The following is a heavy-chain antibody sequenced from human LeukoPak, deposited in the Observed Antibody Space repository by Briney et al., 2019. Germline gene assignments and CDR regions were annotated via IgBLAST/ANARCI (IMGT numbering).Heavy chain of an antibody. Sequence: GGSLRLSCAASGFTFSSYSMNWVRQARGKGREWVSSISSSSSYIYYADSVKGRFTISRDNAKNSLYLQMNSLRAEDTAVYYCARGAEYYYDSSGYYTIDYWGQGTLVTVSS. J-gene: IGHJ4*02. CDR1: GFTFSSYS. V-gene: IGHV3-21*01. CDR3: ARGAEYYYDSSGYYTIDY. CDR2: ISSSSSYI. D-gene: IGHD3-22*01.